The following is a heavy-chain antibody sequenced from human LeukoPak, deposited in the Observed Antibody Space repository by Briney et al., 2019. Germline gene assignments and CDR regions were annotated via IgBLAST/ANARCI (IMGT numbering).Heavy chain of an antibody. D-gene: IGHD3-16*01. CDR3: ARVFWGQLHAFDF. J-gene: IGHJ3*01. V-gene: IGHV4-59*01. CDR1: GASISSYY. CDR2: IYYSGSA. Sequence: PSETLSLTCTVSGASISSYYWSWIRQPPGKGPEWIGYIYYSGSANYNPSLKSRVTISIDTSKNQFSLNLSSVTAADTAVYYCARVFWGQLHAFDFWGQGTMVTVSS.